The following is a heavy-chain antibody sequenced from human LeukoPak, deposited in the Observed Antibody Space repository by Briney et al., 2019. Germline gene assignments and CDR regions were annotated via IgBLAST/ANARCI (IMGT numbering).Heavy chain of an antibody. J-gene: IGHJ4*02. CDR2: ISSSSSTI. CDR3: ARGVYDSSGYSVDY. CDR1: GFTFSSYS. V-gene: IGHV3-48*01. Sequence: GGSLRLSCAASGFTFSSYSMNWVRQAPGKGLEWVSYISSSSSTIYYADSVKGRFTISRDNAKNSLYLQMNSLRAEDTAVYYCARGVYDSSGYSVDYWGQGTLVTVSS. D-gene: IGHD3-22*01.